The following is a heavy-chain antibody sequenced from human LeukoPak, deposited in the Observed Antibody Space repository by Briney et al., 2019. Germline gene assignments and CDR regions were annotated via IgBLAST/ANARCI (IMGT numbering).Heavy chain of an antibody. CDR1: GFTFSSYG. J-gene: IGHJ4*02. CDR3: ARDGYYGSGSYDGYYFDY. Sequence: QPGGSLRLSCAASGFTFSSYGMHWVRQAPGKGLEWVAVIWYDGSNKYYADSVKGRFTISRDNSKNTLYLQMNSLRAEDTAVYYCARDGYYGSGSYDGYYFDYWGQGTLVTVSS. CDR2: IWYDGSNK. V-gene: IGHV3-33*01. D-gene: IGHD3-10*01.